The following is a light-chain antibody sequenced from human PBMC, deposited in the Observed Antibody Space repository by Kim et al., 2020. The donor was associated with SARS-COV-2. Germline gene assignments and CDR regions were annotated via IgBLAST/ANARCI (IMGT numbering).Light chain of an antibody. CDR1: QNVGSNY. J-gene: IGKJ4*01. CDR2: GAS. CDR3: QQYGGSPLT. V-gene: IGKV3-20*01. Sequence: SPGESTALPSRASQNVGSNYLAWYRQTPGQAPRLLIFGASRRAAGIPDRFSAGGSGTDFTLTISSLEPEDFAVYYCQQYGGSPLTFGGGTKVDIK.